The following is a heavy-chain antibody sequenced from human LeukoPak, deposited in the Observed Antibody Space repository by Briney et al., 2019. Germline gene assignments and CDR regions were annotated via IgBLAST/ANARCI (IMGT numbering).Heavy chain of an antibody. J-gene: IGHJ6*03. D-gene: IGHD1-26*01. CDR2: IYYSGST. V-gene: IGHV4-59*01. Sequence: SETLSLTCTVSGGSISSYCWSWIRQPPGKGLEWIGYIYYSGSTNYNPSLKSRVTISVDTSKNQLSLKLSSVTAADTAVYYCARTTVGAHYYYYYMDVWGKGTTVTVSS. CDR3: ARTTVGAHYYYYYMDV. CDR1: GGSISSYC.